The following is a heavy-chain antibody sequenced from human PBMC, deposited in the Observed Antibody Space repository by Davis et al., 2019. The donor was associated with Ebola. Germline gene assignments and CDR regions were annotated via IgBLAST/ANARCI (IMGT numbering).Heavy chain of an antibody. D-gene: IGHD3-3*01. CDR2: ISSGGSTI. Sequence: GGSLRLSCAASGFTFSSYEMKWVRQAPGKGLEWVSDISSGGSTIYYADSVKGRFTISRDNAKNSLYLQMNSLRAEDTAVYYCARGGVYYGMDVWGQGTTVTVSS. J-gene: IGHJ6*02. CDR3: ARGGVYYGMDV. CDR1: GFTFSSYE. V-gene: IGHV3-48*03.